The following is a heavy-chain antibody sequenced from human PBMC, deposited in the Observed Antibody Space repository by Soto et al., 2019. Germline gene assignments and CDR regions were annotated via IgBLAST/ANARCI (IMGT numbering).Heavy chain of an antibody. J-gene: IGHJ4*02. D-gene: IGHD6-19*01. CDR1: RFTIGSYS. Sequence: EVQLVESGGGLVKPGGSLRLSCAASRFTIGSYSMNWVRQTPGKGLEWVSSISSSRSYIYYADLVKGRYTISRDIAKNSLYLQMNSLIAEDTGVYYCARDSQQVAGTFANRGQCTLVSVS. CDR3: ARDSQQVAGTFAN. V-gene: IGHV3-21*01. CDR2: ISSSRSYI.